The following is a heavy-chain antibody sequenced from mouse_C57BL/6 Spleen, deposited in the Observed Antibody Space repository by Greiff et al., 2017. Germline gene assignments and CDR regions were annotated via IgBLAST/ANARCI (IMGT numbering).Heavy chain of an antibody. V-gene: IGHV1-82*01. Sequence: VKLMESGPELVKPGASVKISCKASGYAFSSSWMNWVKQRPGKGLEWIGRIYPGDGDTNYNGKFKGKATLTADKSSSTAYMQLSSLTSEDSAVYFCARRWDYDEFAYWGQGTLVTVSA. J-gene: IGHJ3*01. D-gene: IGHD2-4*01. CDR3: ARRWDYDEFAY. CDR1: GYAFSSSW. CDR2: IYPGDGDT.